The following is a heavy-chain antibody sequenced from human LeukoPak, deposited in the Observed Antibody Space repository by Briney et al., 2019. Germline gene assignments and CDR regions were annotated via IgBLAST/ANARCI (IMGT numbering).Heavy chain of an antibody. J-gene: IGHJ4*02. CDR1: GYTFTGYY. V-gene: IGHV1-18*04. CDR3: ARDTGSSPGDY. D-gene: IGHD1-26*01. CDR2: INPNNGDT. Sequence: ASVKVSCKASGYTFTGYYLHWVRQAPGQGLEWMGWINPNNGDTNYAQSLQGRVTMTTDTSTSTAYMDLRSLRSDDTAVYYCARDTGSSPGDYWGQGTLVTVSS.